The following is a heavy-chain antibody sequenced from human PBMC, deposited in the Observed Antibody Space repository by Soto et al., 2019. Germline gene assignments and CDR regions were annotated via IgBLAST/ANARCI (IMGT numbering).Heavy chain of an antibody. CDR3: ARGAAKKWDYYYYYGMDV. V-gene: IGHV4-30-4*01. CDR1: VGSISSGDYY. D-gene: IGHD1-26*01. Sequence: SETLSLTCTVSVGSISSGDYYWVWIRHPPGKGLEWIGYIYYSGSTYYNPSLKSRVTISVDTSKNQFSLKLSSVTAADTAVYYCARGAAKKWDYYYYYGMDVWGQGTTVTVSS. CDR2: IYYSGST. J-gene: IGHJ6*02.